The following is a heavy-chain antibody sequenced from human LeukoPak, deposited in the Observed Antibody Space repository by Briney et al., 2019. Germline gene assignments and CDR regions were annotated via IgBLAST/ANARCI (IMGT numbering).Heavy chain of an antibody. CDR3: ARGFLEWLLQFYYYYGMDV. J-gene: IGHJ6*02. CDR1: GGTFSSYA. D-gene: IGHD3-3*01. Sequence: SVKVSCKASGGTFSSYAISWVRQAPGRGLEWMGGIIPIFGTANYAQKSQGRVTITADESTSTAYMELSSLRSEDTAVYYCARGFLEWLLQFYYYYGMDVWGQGTTVTVSS. CDR2: IIPIFGTA. V-gene: IGHV1-69*13.